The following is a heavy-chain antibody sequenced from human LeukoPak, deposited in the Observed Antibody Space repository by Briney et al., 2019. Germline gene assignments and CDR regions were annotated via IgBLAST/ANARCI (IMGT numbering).Heavy chain of an antibody. CDR3: ARASYSYDINGWVPFDY. CDR1: GGSFSGYY. Sequence: SETLSLTCAVYGGSFSGYYWSWIRQPPGKGLEWIGEINHSGSTNYNPSLKSRVTISGDTSKNQFSLRLSSATAADTAVYYCARASYSYDINGWVPFDYWGQGTLVTVSS. J-gene: IGHJ4*02. V-gene: IGHV4-34*01. CDR2: INHSGST. D-gene: IGHD3-22*01.